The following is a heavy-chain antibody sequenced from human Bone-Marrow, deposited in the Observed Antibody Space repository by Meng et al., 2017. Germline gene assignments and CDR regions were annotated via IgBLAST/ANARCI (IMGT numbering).Heavy chain of an antibody. CDR2: INYKGIT. J-gene: IGHJ4*02. Sequence: SCAVSGGSFTRYYWTWIRQPPGKGLEWIGEINYKGITNYNPPLKSRVSMSVDTSKNQFSLKLSSVTAADTAVYYCATRVRGVTVVAYYFDYWGQGTLVTVSS. CDR3: ATRVRGVTVVAYYFDY. D-gene: IGHD3-10*01. CDR1: GGSFTRYY. V-gene: IGHV4-34*01.